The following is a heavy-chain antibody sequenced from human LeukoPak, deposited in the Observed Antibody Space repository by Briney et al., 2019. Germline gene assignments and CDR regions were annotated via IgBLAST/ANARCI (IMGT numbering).Heavy chain of an antibody. J-gene: IGHJ4*02. CDR3: TNGDY. Sequence: GGSLRLSCAASGFTFSSYAMSWVRQAPGKGPEWVSTVSGSGGRTYYADSVKGRFTISRDSSRNMLYLQVNSLRAEDTAVYYCTNGDYWGQGTLVTVSS. CDR2: VSGSGGRT. V-gene: IGHV3-23*01. CDR1: GFTFSSYA.